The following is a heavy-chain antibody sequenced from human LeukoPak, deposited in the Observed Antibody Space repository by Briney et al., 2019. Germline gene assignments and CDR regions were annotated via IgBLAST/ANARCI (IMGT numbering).Heavy chain of an antibody. V-gene: IGHV4-31*03. J-gene: IGHJ3*02. D-gene: IGHD3-22*01. Sequence: SETLSLTCTVSGGSISSGGYYWSWIRQHPGKGLEWIGYVYYSGSTYYNPSLKSRVTISVDTSKNQFSLKLSSVTAADTAVYYCARDKAYYYDSSTHAFDIRGQGTMVTVSS. CDR3: ARDKAYYYDSSTHAFDI. CDR2: VYYSGST. CDR1: GGSISSGGYY.